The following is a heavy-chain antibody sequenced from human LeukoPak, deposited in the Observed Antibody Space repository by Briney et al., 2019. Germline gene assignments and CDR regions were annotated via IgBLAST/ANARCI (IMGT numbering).Heavy chain of an antibody. CDR3: ARQADSSGWYETNWFDP. Sequence: GESLKIFYKGSGYSFTSYWIGWVRQMPGKGLGWMGIIYPGDSDTRYSPSFQGQVTISADKSISTAYLQWSSLKASDTAMYYCARQADSSGWYETNWFDPWGQGTLVTVSS. CDR1: GYSFTSYW. J-gene: IGHJ5*02. V-gene: IGHV5-51*01. CDR2: IYPGDSDT. D-gene: IGHD6-19*01.